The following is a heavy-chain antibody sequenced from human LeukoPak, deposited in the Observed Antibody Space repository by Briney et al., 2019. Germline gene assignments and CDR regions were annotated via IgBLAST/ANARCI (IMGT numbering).Heavy chain of an antibody. CDR2: ISSSNTYI. CDR3: ARESSRLFNWFDP. D-gene: IGHD6-13*01. V-gene: IGHV3-21*01. J-gene: IGHJ5*02. CDR1: GFTFSSYS. Sequence: GGSLRLSCAASGFTFSSYSMKWVRHAPGKGRECVSSISSSNTYIYYADSVKGRHTISRDNAKYSLYLQMNSVRAEDTSVFLCARESSRLFNWFDPWGKGTLVTVSS.